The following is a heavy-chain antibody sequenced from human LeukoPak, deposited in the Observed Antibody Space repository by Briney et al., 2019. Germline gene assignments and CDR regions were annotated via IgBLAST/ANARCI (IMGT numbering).Heavy chain of an antibody. CDR2: ISSSSSYI. CDR1: GFTFSSYS. D-gene: IGHD3-3*01. CDR3: AKGRPPSFGNLEL. V-gene: IGHV3-21*04. J-gene: IGHJ4*02. Sequence: RSGGSLRLSCAASGFTFSSYSMNWVRQAPGKGLEWVSSISSSSSYIYYADSVKGRFTISRDNAKNSLYLQMNSLRVEDTAVYYCAKGRPPSFGNLELWGQGTLVTASS.